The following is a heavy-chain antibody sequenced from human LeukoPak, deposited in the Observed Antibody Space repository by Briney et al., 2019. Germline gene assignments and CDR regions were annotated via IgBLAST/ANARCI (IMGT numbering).Heavy chain of an antibody. CDR2: ISSSSSYI. CDR1: GFTVSSYS. D-gene: IGHD6-13*01. CDR3: ARIIAAAGTPYYYYYMDV. J-gene: IGHJ6*03. Sequence: PGGSLRLSCAASGFTVSSYSMNWVRQAPGKGLEWVSSISSSSSYIYYADSVKGRFTISRDNAKNSLYLQMNSLRAEDTAVYYCARIIAAAGTPYYYYYMDVWGKGTTVTVSS. V-gene: IGHV3-21*01.